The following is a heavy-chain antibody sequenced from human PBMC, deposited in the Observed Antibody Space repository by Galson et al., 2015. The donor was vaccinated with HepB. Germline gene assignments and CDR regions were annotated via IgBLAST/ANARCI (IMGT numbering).Heavy chain of an antibody. CDR3: ARGAATVLGYFDY. CDR2: ISGSGGST. Sequence: SLRLSCAASGFTFSSYAMSWVRQAPGKGLEWVSAISGSGGSTYYADSVKGRFTISRDNSKNTLYLQMNSLSAEDTAVYYCARGAATVLGYFDYWGQGTLVTVSS. CDR1: GFTFSSYA. V-gene: IGHV3-23*01. D-gene: IGHD2-15*01. J-gene: IGHJ4*02.